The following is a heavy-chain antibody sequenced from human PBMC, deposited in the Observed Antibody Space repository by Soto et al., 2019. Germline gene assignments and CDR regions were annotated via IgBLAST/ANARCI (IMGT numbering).Heavy chain of an antibody. V-gene: IGHV1-69*13. D-gene: IGHD2-2*02. CDR3: ARGHQPLLYLPIRLWGL. CDR1: GGTFSSYA. Sequence: SVKVSCKASGGTFSSYAISWVRQAPGQGLEWMGGIIPIFGTANYAQKFQGRVTITADESTSTAYMELSSLRSEDTAVYYCARGHQPLLYLPIRLWGLWGQGTLVTVSS. CDR2: IIPIFGTA. J-gene: IGHJ4*02.